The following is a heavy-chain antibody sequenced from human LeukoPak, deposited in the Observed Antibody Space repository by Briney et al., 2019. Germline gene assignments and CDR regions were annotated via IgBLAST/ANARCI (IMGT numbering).Heavy chain of an antibody. D-gene: IGHD3-22*01. CDR3: ARGLTGWGESSGYSDY. Sequence: TGRSLRLSCAASGFTFSSYAMHWVRQAPGKGLEWVALISCDGTNKFYEDSVKGRFTISRDNSKNTLFLQVNSLRAEDTAVYYCARGLTGWGESSGYSDYWGQGTLVTVSS. J-gene: IGHJ4*02. V-gene: IGHV3-30*01. CDR2: ISCDGTNK. CDR1: GFTFSSYA.